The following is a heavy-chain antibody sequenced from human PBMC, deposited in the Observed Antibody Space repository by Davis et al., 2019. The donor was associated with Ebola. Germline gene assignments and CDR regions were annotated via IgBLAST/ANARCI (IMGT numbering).Heavy chain of an antibody. D-gene: IGHD3-10*01. J-gene: IGHJ5*02. CDR3: ARDGRGYGGSVYKWFDP. CDR1: GGTFSSYA. Sequence: SVKVSCKTSGGTFSSYAISWVRQAPGQGLEWIGGIIPLFGTANYAQKFQGRVTISAHDSRSTAYMELTSLKSDDTAVYYCARDGRGYGGSVYKWFDPWGQGTPVTVSS. V-gene: IGHV1-69*13. CDR2: IIPLFGTA.